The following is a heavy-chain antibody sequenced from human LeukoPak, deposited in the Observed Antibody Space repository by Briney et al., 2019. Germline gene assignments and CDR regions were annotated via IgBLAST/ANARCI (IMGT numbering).Heavy chain of an antibody. Sequence: ETLSLTCTVSGGSISTSSYYWGWVRQAPGKGLEWVSVMYSGGSTYYADSVKGRFTLSRDNSKNTLYLQMNSLRAEDTAVYYCARELSIVTTTQYYFDYWGQGTLVTVSS. CDR3: ARELSIVTTTQYYFDY. V-gene: IGHV3-66*01. D-gene: IGHD5-12*01. CDR1: GGSISTSSYY. CDR2: MYSGGST. J-gene: IGHJ4*02.